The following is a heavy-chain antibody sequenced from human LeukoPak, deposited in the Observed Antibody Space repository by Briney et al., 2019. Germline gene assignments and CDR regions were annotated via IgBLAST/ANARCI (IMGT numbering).Heavy chain of an antibody. V-gene: IGHV3-33*06. Sequence: GVPLRLSCATSGFTFSHYGMHWVRQAPGKGLEWVAVIWSDATNMYYGDSVKGRFVISRDNSKNTIYLQMNSLRVEDTAVYYCAKDAQRGFDYSNSLQSWGQGTLVTVSS. CDR3: AKDAQRGFDYSNSLQS. D-gene: IGHD4-11*01. J-gene: IGHJ5*02. CDR2: IWSDATNM. CDR1: GFTFSHYG.